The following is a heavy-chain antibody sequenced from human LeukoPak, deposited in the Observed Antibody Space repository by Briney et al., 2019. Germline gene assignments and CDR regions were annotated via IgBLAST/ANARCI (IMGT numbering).Heavy chain of an antibody. J-gene: IGHJ4*02. CDR3: ASQQLVRFPFDY. CDR2: INHSGST. D-gene: IGHD6-13*01. CDR1: GVSFSGYY. Sequence: SETLSLTCAVYGVSFSGYYWSWIRQPPGKGLEWIGEINHSGSTNYNPSLKSRVTISVDTSKNQYSLKLSSVTAADTAVYYCASQQLVRFPFDYWGQGTLVTVSS. V-gene: IGHV4-34*01.